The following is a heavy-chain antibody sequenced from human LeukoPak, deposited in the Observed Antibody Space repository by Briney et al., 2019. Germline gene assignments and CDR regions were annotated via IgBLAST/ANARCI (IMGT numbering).Heavy chain of an antibody. CDR1: GCTFSTYT. CDR2: ISSSNSNNI. Sequence: PGVSLTLSCTASGCTFSTYTMNWVRQSRGQGLEWVSSISSSNSNNINYADSVKSRFTISRDNAMNSVHLQMNSLRVEDTAVYYCARGYQRPDYWGQGTLITVSS. J-gene: IGHJ4*02. V-gene: IGHV3-21*01. CDR3: ARGYQRPDY. D-gene: IGHD2-2*01.